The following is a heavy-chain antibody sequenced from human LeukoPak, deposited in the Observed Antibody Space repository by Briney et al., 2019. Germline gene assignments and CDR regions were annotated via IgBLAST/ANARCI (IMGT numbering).Heavy chain of an antibody. CDR2: IYYSGST. D-gene: IGHD5-24*01. J-gene: IGHJ3*02. V-gene: IGHV4-59*01. Sequence: SETLSLTCTVSGGSISSYYWSWIRQPPGKGLEWIGYIYYSGSTNYNPSLKSRVTISVDTSKNQFSLKLSSVTAADTAVYYCARVGRWLQLGRAFDIWGQGTMVTASS. CDR3: ARVGRWLQLGRAFDI. CDR1: GGSISSYY.